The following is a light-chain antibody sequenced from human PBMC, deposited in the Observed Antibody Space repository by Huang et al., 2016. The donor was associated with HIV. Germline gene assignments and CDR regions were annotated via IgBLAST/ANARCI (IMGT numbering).Light chain of an antibody. CDR2: GAS. J-gene: IGKJ1*01. Sequence: EIVMTQSPATLSVSPGESATLSCRASQSVNNNLAWYQQKPGQAPRLLIYGASARATGGPARCTGSGSGAEFTLTIISLQSEDFAVYYCQHYNNWPPWTFGQGTKVEI. V-gene: IGKV3-15*01. CDR3: QHYNNWPPWT. CDR1: QSVNNN.